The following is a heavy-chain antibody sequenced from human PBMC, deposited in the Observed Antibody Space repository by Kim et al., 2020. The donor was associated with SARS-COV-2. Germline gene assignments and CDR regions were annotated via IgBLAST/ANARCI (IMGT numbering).Heavy chain of an antibody. J-gene: IGHJ5*02. Sequence: ASVKVSCKASGYTFTSYAMHWVRQAPGQRLEWMGWINAGNGNTKYSQKFQGRVTITRDTSASTAYMELSSLRSEDTAVYYCARVVTMVRGLDPWGQGTLVTVSS. CDR1: GYTFTSYA. V-gene: IGHV1-3*01. CDR2: INAGNGNT. CDR3: ARVVTMVRGLDP. D-gene: IGHD3-10*01.